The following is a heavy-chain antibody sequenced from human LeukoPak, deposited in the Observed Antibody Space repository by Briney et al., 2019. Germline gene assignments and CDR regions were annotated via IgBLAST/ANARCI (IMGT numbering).Heavy chain of an antibody. D-gene: IGHD3-22*01. CDR3: AKDSMIVVVYYFDY. J-gene: IGHJ4*02. CDR1: GFTFSSYA. Sequence: GGSLRLSCAASGFTFSSYAMSWVRQAPGKGLEWVSAISGSGGSTYYADSVKGRFTLSRDNSKNTLYMQMNSLRAEDTAVYYCAKDSMIVVVYYFDYWGQGTLVTVSS. V-gene: IGHV3-23*01. CDR2: ISGSGGST.